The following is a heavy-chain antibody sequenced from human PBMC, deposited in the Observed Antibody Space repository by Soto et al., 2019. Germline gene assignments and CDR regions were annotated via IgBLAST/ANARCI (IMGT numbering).Heavy chain of an antibody. CDR1: GFTFSSYE. D-gene: IGHD6-19*01. J-gene: IGHJ6*02. Sequence: GGSLRLSCAASGFTFSSYEMNWVRQAPGKGLEWVSYISSIGSTIYYADSVKGPFTISRDNAKVSLYLQMTSLRAEDTAVYYCARDQPPPPASSSGWAHLYGMDVWGQGTTVTVSS. V-gene: IGHV3-48*03. CDR2: ISSIGSTI. CDR3: ARDQPPPPASSSGWAHLYGMDV.